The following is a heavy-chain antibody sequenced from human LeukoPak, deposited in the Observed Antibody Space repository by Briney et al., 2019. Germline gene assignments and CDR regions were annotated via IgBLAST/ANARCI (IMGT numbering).Heavy chain of an antibody. Sequence: PGGSLRLSCTASGFTFGDYAMSWFRQAPGKGLEWVGFIRSKAYGGTTEYAASVKGRFTISRDDSKSIAYLQMNSLKTEDTAAYYCTSSRYGRGDYVLYWGQGTLVTVSS. J-gene: IGHJ4*02. CDR2: IRSKAYGGTT. V-gene: IGHV3-49*03. CDR1: GFTFGDYA. CDR3: TSSRYGRGDYVLY. D-gene: IGHD4-17*01.